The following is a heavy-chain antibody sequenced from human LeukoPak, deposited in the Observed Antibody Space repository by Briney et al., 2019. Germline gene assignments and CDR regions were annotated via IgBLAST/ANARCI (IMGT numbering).Heavy chain of an antibody. V-gene: IGHV4-4*02. D-gene: IGHD3-3*01. J-gene: IGHJ4*02. Sequence: SGTLSLTCGVSGGSVINTNWWTWVRQPPGKGLEWIGEVHRDGRTNYNPSLESRLTMSVDVSENQVSLKLTSVTAADTAVYYCAREGGFYRPLDYSGQGTLVT. CDR1: GGSVINTNW. CDR2: VHRDGRT. CDR3: AREGGFYRPLDY.